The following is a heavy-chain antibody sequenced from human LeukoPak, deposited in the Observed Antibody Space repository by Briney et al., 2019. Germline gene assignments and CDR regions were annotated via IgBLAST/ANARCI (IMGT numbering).Heavy chain of an antibody. J-gene: IGHJ3*02. CDR3: ARAGYSSGDDAFDI. Sequence: ASVKVSCKASGYTFIGYHILWVRQAPGQGLEWMAWINPDSGGTNYAQKLQGRVTMTSDTSISTAYMELRSLRPDDTAVYYCARAGYSSGDDAFDIWGQGTMVTVSS. CDR1: GYTFIGYH. V-gene: IGHV1-2*02. CDR2: INPDSGGT. D-gene: IGHD6-19*01.